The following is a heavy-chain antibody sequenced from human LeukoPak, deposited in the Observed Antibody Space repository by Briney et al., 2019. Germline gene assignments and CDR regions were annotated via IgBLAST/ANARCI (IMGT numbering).Heavy chain of an antibody. D-gene: IGHD3-10*01. Sequence: SETLSLTCTVSGGSINRISYYWGWIRQPPGKGLEWIGSVYYSGGPYYKPSLKSRVTTSIDTSRNQFSLMLSSVTAADTAVYYCARMDDVYYFGSRTISPGWIDPWGQGILVTVSS. J-gene: IGHJ5*02. CDR3: ARMDDVYYFGSRTISPGWIDP. CDR1: GGSINRISYY. CDR2: VYYSGGP. V-gene: IGHV4-39*07.